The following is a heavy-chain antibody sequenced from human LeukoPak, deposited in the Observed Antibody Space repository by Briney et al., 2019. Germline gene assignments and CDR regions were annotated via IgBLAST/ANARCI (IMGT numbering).Heavy chain of an antibody. CDR2: IYCGDST. Sequence: GGSLRLSCAASGFTVNSNSMSWVRQATGKGLECVAAIYCGDSTYYPDSVKGRFSISRDNSKNTLYLQMSSLRAEDTAIYYCVGRPYYYYGMDVWGQGTTVTVSS. V-gene: IGHV3-53*01. CDR3: VGRPYYYYGMDV. CDR1: GFTVNSNS. J-gene: IGHJ6*02.